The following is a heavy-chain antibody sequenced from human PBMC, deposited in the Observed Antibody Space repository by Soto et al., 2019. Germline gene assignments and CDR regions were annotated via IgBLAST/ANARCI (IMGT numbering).Heavy chain of an antibody. V-gene: IGHV4-4*02. J-gene: IGHJ4*02. CDR2: INHSGST. CDR3: ARDKITGLFDY. CDR1: GGSIRSGNW. D-gene: IGHD2-8*02. Sequence: SETLSLTCAVSGGSIRSGNWWSWVRQPPGKGLEWIGEINHSGSTNYNPSLKSRVTISVDTSKNQFSLKLTSVTAADTAVYYCARDKITGLFDYWGQGTLVTVSS.